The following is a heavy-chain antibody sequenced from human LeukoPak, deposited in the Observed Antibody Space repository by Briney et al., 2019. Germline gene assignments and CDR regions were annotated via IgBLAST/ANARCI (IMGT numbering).Heavy chain of an antibody. D-gene: IGHD3-10*01. CDR3: ARALVRGVTGRYYYGMDV. V-gene: IGHV4-59*01. CDR2: VYYGAST. Sequence: SETLSLTCTVSGGSISSYYWSWIRQPPGKGLEWIGYVYYGASTNYSPSLKSRVTISVDTSKNQFSLKLTSVTAADTAVYYCARALVRGVTGRYYYGMDVWGQGTTVTVSS. J-gene: IGHJ6*02. CDR1: GGSISSYY.